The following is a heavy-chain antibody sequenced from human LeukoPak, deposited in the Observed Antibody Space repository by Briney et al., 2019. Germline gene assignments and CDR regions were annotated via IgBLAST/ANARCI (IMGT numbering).Heavy chain of an antibody. Sequence: GGSLRLSCAASGFTFSSYSMNWVRQAPGKGLEWVSSISSSSSYIYYADSVKGRFTISRDNAKNSLYLQMNSLRAEDTAVYYCARAITMVRGVISWFDPWGQGTLVTVSS. V-gene: IGHV3-21*01. CDR2: ISSSSSYI. J-gene: IGHJ5*02. CDR1: GFTFSSYS. D-gene: IGHD3-10*01. CDR3: ARAITMVRGVISWFDP.